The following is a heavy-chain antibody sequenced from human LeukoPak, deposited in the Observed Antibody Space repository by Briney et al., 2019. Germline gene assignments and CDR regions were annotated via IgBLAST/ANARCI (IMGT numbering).Heavy chain of an antibody. CDR2: IYYSGST. D-gene: IGHD3-16*01. V-gene: IGHV4-59*12. CDR3: ASPLYDTIDY. J-gene: IGHJ4*02. Sequence: SETLSLTCTVSGGSISSYYWSWIRQPPGKGLEWIGYIYYSGSTNYNPSLKSRVTISVDTSNNQFSLKLSSVAAADTAVYYCASPLYDTIDYWGQGTLVTVYS. CDR1: GGSISSYY.